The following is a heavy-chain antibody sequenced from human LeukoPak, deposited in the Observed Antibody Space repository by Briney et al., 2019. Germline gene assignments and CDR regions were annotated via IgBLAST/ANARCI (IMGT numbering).Heavy chain of an antibody. D-gene: IGHD3-3*01. Sequence: PSETLSLTCTVSGGSISSSSYYWGWIRQPPGKGLEWIGEINHSGSTNYNPSLKSRVTIPVDTSKNQFSLKLSSVTAADTAVYYCARPRVYDFWSGYNNHDAFDIWGQGTMVTVSS. CDR2: INHSGST. CDR1: GGSISSSSYY. J-gene: IGHJ3*02. CDR3: ARPRVYDFWSGYNNHDAFDI. V-gene: IGHV4-39*07.